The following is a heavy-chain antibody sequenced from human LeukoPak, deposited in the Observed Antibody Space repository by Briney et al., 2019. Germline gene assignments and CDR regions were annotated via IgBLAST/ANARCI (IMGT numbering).Heavy chain of an antibody. V-gene: IGHV4-30-4*01. CDR1: GGSTSSGDYY. Sequence: SQTLSLTCTVSGGSTSSGDYYWSWIRQPPGKGLEWIGYIYYSGSTYYNPSLKSRVTISVDTSKNQFSLKLSSVTAADTAVYYCATNQGYSGYGSYWYFDLWGRGTLVTVSS. CDR2: IYYSGST. CDR3: ATNQGYSGYGSYWYFDL. J-gene: IGHJ2*01. D-gene: IGHD5-12*01.